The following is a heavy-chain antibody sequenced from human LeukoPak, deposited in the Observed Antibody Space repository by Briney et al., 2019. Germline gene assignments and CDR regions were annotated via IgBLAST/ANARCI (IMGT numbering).Heavy chain of an antibody. CDR3: ARLPTGYPNWFDT. CDR1: GGSISSISSNN. CDR2: IHYTGST. J-gene: IGHJ5*02. V-gene: IGHV4-39*01. D-gene: IGHD5-18*01. Sequence: PSETLSLTCAVSGGSISSISSNNWAWIRQPPGKGLELIAAIHYTGSTYYNPSFMSRVTISVDTSKNQFSLKLNSLTATDTAVYYCARLPTGYPNWFDTWGQGILVIVSS.